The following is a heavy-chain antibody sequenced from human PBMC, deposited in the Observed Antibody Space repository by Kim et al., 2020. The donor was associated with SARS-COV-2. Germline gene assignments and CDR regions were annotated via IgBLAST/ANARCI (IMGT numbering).Heavy chain of an antibody. D-gene: IGHD3-3*01. V-gene: IGHV3-33*01. CDR3: ARDPRDTYDFWIGYYMDYSYGMDV. CDR2: IWYDGSNK. Sequence: GGSLRLSCVASGFTFSNYGMHWVRQAPGKGLEWVAVIWYDGSNKYYADSVKGRFTISRDNSKNTLYLQMNSLRAEDTAVYYCARDPRDTYDFWIGYYMDYSYGMDVWGQGTTVTVSS. CDR1: GFTFSNYG. J-gene: IGHJ6*02.